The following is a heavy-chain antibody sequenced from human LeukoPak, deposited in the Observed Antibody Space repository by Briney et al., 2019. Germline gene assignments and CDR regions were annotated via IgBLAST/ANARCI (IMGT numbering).Heavy chain of an antibody. Sequence: PSETLSLTCTVSGGSISSSVYYWGWIRQPPGKGLEFVGSIYYSGSTFYNPSLKSRVTISVETSKNQFSLNLNSVTAADTAVYYCARHTGGGFDYWGQGTLVTVSS. V-gene: IGHV4-39*01. CDR1: GGSISSSVYY. CDR2: IYYSGST. J-gene: IGHJ4*02. D-gene: IGHD2-15*01. CDR3: ARHTGGGFDY.